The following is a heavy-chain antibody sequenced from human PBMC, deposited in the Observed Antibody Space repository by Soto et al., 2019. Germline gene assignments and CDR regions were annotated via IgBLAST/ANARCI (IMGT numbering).Heavy chain of an antibody. CDR3: ARGIRS. D-gene: IGHD3-16*01. CDR2: IYYSGHT. J-gene: IGHJ6*02. CDR1: GDSITVGGYY. V-gene: IGHV4-31*03. Sequence: QVQLQESGPGLVRPSQTLSLTCTVSGDSITVGGYYWSWISQHPGKGLEWIGYIYYSGHTYYNPSPKSRFTISVDTSKNQFPLKLTSVTATDTAVYYCARGIRSWGQGNTVTVSS.